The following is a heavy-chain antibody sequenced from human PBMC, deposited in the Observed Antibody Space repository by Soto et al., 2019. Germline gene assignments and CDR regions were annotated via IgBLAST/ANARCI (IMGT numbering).Heavy chain of an antibody. CDR3: ASGRGYLDY. V-gene: IGHV4-30-4*01. Sequence: PSETLSLTCTVSGASIRTPDLYWSWIRQPPGKGLEWIGFVHSLVSTSYSPSLMNRVTISVDTSKNQFSLTLRSVTAADTAVYYCASGRGYLDYWGRGTLVTVSS. D-gene: IGHD1-26*01. J-gene: IGHJ4*02. CDR1: GASIRTPDLY. CDR2: VHSLVST.